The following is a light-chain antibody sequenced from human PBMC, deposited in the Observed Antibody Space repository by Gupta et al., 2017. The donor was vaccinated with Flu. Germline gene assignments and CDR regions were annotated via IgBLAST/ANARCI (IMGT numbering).Light chain of an antibody. CDR2: QDT. V-gene: IGLV3-1*01. Sequence: SVAPAQTASITGSGDCVGVKYVFWYQQKPGQSPVLVIYQDTKRPSESPERFSCSNSGNTATLTISGTQAMDEAGYYCQAWDSRVFGGGTTLTVL. CDR3: QAWDSRV. J-gene: IGLJ3*02. CDR1: CVGVKY.